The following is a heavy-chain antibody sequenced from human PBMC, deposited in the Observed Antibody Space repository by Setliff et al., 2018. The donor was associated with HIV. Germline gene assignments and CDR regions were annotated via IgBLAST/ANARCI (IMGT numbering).Heavy chain of an antibody. Sequence: LSLTCVVYGGSFSDFYWVWVRQPPSKGLEWIGEITHRGSTTYNPTLQSRVAISVDTSRRQFTLKLGSVTAADTAVYYCARGQHVFPAPHYMDVWGKGTTVTVSS. CDR2: ITHRGST. J-gene: IGHJ6*03. D-gene: IGHD2-2*01. V-gene: IGHV4-34*01. CDR1: GGSFSDFY. CDR3: ARGQHVFPAPHYMDV.